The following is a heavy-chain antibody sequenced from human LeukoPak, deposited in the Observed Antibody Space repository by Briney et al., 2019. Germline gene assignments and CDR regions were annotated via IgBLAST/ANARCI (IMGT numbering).Heavy chain of an antibody. V-gene: IGHV3-13*01. CDR3: TRGHGIWGGSLIVNAFDM. CDR2: IGAAGDT. D-gene: IGHD3-3*01. Sequence: GVLRLSCAASGFTLSSYDMHWVRQVTGKGLEWVSAIGAAGDTYYPDSVKGRFTLSRENAKNSLYLQMNSLRAGDTAVYYCTRGHGIWGGSLIVNAFDMWGQGTTVTVSA. CDR1: GFTLSSYD. J-gene: IGHJ3*02.